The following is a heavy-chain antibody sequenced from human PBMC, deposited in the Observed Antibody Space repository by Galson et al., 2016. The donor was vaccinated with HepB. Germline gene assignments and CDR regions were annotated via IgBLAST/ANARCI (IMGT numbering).Heavy chain of an antibody. CDR1: GGFISGYY. J-gene: IGHJ6*03. V-gene: IGHV4-34*01. Sequence: ETLSLTCTVSGGFISGYYWSWIRQPPGKGLEWIGEINHSGSTNYNPSLKSRVTISVDTSKNQFSLKLSSVTAADTAVYYCARGDNPDYGDYASAYYYMDVWGKGTTVTVSS. CDR2: INHSGST. CDR3: ARGDNPDYGDYASAYYYMDV. D-gene: IGHD4-17*01.